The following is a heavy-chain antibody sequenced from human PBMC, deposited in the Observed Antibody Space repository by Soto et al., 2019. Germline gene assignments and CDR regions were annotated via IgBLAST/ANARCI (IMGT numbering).Heavy chain of an antibody. J-gene: IGHJ6*02. CDR2: ISWNSATI. CDR3: AKDPQWYGERYHYYAIAV. V-gene: IGHV3-9*01. CDR1: GFTFGDYD. Sequence: PGGSLRLFCVGSGFTFGDYDMNWVRQAPGKGLEWVSGISWNSATIGYADSVKGRFTISRDNAKNSLYLQINSVRPEDAALYYCAKDPQWYGERYHYYAIAVWGQVTTVTVS. D-gene: IGHD2-15*01.